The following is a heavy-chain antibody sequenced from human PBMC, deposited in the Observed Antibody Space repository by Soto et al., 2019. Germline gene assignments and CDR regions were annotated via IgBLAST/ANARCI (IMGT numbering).Heavy chain of an antibody. V-gene: IGHV4-59*01. J-gene: IGHJ6*03. D-gene: IGHD5-12*01. CDR1: GGSISSYY. Sequence: SETLSLTCTVSGGSISSYYWSWIRQPPGKGLEWIGYIYYSGSTNYNPSLKSRVTISVDTSTNQFSLKLSSVTAADTAVYYCARVADIVATIGPSGDYYMDVWGKGTTVTVSS. CDR2: IYYSGST. CDR3: ARVADIVATIGPSGDYYMDV.